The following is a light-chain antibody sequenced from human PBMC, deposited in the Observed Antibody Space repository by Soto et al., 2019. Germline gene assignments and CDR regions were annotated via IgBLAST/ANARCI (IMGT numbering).Light chain of an antibody. CDR2: GAS. CDR3: QQYGSSPLT. Sequence: IVLTQSPGTLSLSPGERATLSCRASQSVWGNYLSWYQHNPGQAPRLLIYGASNRASGIPDRFSGSGSGTDFTLTISSLEPEDSAVYYCQQYGSSPLTFGPGTKVDIK. CDR1: QSVWGNY. J-gene: IGKJ3*01. V-gene: IGKV3-20*01.